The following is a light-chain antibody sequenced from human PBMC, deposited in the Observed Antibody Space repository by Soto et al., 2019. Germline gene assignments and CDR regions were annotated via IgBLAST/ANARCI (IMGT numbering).Light chain of an antibody. J-gene: IGLJ1*01. Sequence: QSVLTQPASVSGSPGQSITMSCAGTSIDVGHPYNYVSWYQQYPGKAPKLLILGVSNRPSGISGRFSGSKSGNTASLTISGLQTEDEADYYCMSEIASTSTNWVF. CDR3: MSEIASTSTNWV. V-gene: IGLV2-14*03. CDR1: SIDVGHPYNY. CDR2: GVS.